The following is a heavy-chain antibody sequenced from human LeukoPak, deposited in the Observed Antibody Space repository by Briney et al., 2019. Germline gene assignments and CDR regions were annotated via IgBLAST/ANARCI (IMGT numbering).Heavy chain of an antibody. J-gene: IGHJ4*02. V-gene: IGHV4-34*01. CDR1: GGSFNDYY. CDR3: ARASRRFGELLPVCFDY. CDR2: INHSGST. D-gene: IGHD3-10*01. Sequence: PSETLSLTCAVYGGSFNDYYWSWIRQPPGKGLEWIGEINHSGSTSYNPSLKSRVTISVDTSKNQFSLKLSSVTAADTAVYYCARASRRFGELLPVCFDYWGQGTLVTVSS.